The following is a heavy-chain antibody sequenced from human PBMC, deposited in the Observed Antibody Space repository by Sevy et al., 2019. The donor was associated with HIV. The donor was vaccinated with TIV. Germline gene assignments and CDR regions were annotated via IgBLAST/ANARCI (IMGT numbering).Heavy chain of an antibody. CDR3: TRWKAAQSIFDY. Sequence: GGSLRLSCTASGFTFGDDCMSWVRQAPGKGLEWVAFLKSDVYGGTVDHATSVRGRFVISRDDSKTIAYLQMTDLKTEDTGVYYCTRWKAAQSIFDYWGQGALVTVSS. V-gene: IGHV3-49*04. D-gene: IGHD6-13*01. J-gene: IGHJ4*02. CDR1: GFTFGDDC. CDR2: LKSDVYGGTV.